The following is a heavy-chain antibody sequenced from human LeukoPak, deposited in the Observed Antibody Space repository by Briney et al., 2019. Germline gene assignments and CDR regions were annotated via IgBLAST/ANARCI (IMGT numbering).Heavy chain of an antibody. D-gene: IGHD6-19*01. J-gene: IGHJ4*02. Sequence: GGSLRLSCAASGFSFGRHWMNWVRQAPGKGLEWVANIRQDGSEKNYVDSVKGRFTISRDNSKNTLYLQMNSLRAEDTAVYYCAKLGGYSSDYFDYWGQGTLVTVSS. V-gene: IGHV3-7*03. CDR1: GFSFGRHW. CDR2: IRQDGSEK. CDR3: AKLGGYSSDYFDY.